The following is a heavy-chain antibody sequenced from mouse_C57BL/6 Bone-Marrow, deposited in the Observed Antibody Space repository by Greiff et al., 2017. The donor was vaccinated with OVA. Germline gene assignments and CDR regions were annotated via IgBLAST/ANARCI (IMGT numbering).Heavy chain of an antibody. CDR2: ILPGSGST. D-gene: IGHD1-1*02. CDR3: EREGLSYYAMDY. CDR1: GYTFTGYW. Sequence: LQQSGASVKLSCKATGYTFTGYWIEWVKQRPGHGLEWIGEILPGSGSTNYNEKFKGKATFTADTSSNTAYMQLSSLTTEDSAIYYCEREGLSYYAMDYWGQGTSVTVSS. V-gene: IGHV1-9*01. J-gene: IGHJ4*01.